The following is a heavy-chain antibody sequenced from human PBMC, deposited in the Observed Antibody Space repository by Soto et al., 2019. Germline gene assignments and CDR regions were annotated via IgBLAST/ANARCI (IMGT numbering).Heavy chain of an antibody. D-gene: IGHD1-1*01. CDR3: TRHGRGTDKGVDP. CDR2: IRSKANSYAT. CDR1: GFTFSGSA. Sequence: PGGSLRLSCAASGFTFSGSAMHWVRQASGKGLEWVGRIRSKANSYATAYAASVKGRFTISRDDSKNTAYLQMNSLKTEDTAVYYCTRHGRGTDKGVDPWGQGTLVTVSS. J-gene: IGHJ5*02. V-gene: IGHV3-73*01.